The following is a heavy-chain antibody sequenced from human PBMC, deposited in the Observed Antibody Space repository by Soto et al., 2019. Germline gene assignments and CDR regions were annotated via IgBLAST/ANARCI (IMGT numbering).Heavy chain of an antibody. CDR2: IYYSGST. CDR3: ARGAMVRGVIWFDP. CDR1: GGSISSSSYY. D-gene: IGHD3-10*01. J-gene: IGHJ5*02. V-gene: IGHV4-39*01. Sequence: SETLSLTCTVSGGSISSSSYYWGWIRQPPGKGLEWIGSIYYSGSTYYNPSLKSRVTISVDTSKNQFSLKLSAVTAADTAVYYCARGAMVRGVIWFDPWGQGTLVTV.